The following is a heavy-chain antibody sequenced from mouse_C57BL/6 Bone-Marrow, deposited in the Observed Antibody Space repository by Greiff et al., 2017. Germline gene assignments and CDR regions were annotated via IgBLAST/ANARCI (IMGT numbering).Heavy chain of an antibody. D-gene: IGHD1-1*01. Sequence: QVQLQQSGPELVKPGASVKLSCKASGYTFTSYDINWVKQRPGQGLEWIGWIYPRDGSTKYNEKFKGKATLTVDTSSSTAYMELHSLTSEDSAVYFCAGGADYGSSNIWYFDVWGRGTTVTVSS. CDR3: AGGADYGSSNIWYFDV. J-gene: IGHJ1*03. CDR2: IYPRDGST. CDR1: GYTFTSYD. V-gene: IGHV1-85*01.